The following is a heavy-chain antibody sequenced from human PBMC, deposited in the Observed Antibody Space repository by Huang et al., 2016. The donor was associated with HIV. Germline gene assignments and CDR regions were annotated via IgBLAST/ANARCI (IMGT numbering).Heavy chain of an antibody. V-gene: IGHV1-18*04. Sequence: QVQLVQSGAEVKKPGASVKVSCKASGYTFTDYGIRWVRQAPGKGLEWVGRISKVTMTTDTSTSTAYMELRSMTSDDTAVYYCARDRGRHYYDTTGYRTYDGFDFWGRGTMVSVSS. J-gene: IGHJ3*01. CDR1: GYTFTDYG. CDR3: ARDRGRHYYDTTGYRTYDGFDF. D-gene: IGHD3-22*01. CDR2: I.